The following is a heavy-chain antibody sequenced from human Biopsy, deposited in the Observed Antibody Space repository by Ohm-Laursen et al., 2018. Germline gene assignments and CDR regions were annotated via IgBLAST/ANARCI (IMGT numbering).Heavy chain of an antibody. V-gene: IGHV4-34*01. CDR1: GGSISGYY. CDR3: ARSGQWARYYFDY. Sequence: SDTLSLTCAVSGGSISGYYWSWIRQPPGKGLEWIGEINHCGYTDYNASLKGRVSISVDTSKNQLSLNLTSVTAADTAVFYCARSGQWARYYFDYWGHGTLVTVSP. D-gene: IGHD6-19*01. CDR2: INHCGYT. J-gene: IGHJ4*01.